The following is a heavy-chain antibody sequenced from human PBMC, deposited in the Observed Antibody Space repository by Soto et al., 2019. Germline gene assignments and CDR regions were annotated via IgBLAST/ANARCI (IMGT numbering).Heavy chain of an antibody. Sequence: QVQLVQSGAEVKKPGSSVKVSCKASGGTFSSYAISWVRQAPGQGLEWMGGIIPIFGTANYAQKFQGRVTXXAXEXMSTAYMELSSLRSEDTAVYYCAREKKEYYYYGMDVWGQGTTVTVSS. CDR1: GGTFSSYA. CDR3: AREKKEYYYYGMDV. V-gene: IGHV1-69*12. J-gene: IGHJ6*02. CDR2: IIPIFGTA.